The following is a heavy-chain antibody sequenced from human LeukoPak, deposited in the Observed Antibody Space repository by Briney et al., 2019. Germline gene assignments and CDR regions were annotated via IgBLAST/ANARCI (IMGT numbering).Heavy chain of an antibody. CDR1: GGSISGYY. Sequence: SETLSLTCTVSGGSISGYYWSWIRQPPGKGLEWIGEINHSGSTNYNPSLKSRVTISVDTSKNQFSLKLSSVTAADTAVYYCARGSCSGGSCYRGYYYYMDVWGKGTTVTVSS. CDR2: INHSGST. CDR3: ARGSCSGGSCYRGYYYYMDV. V-gene: IGHV4-34*01. J-gene: IGHJ6*03. D-gene: IGHD2-15*01.